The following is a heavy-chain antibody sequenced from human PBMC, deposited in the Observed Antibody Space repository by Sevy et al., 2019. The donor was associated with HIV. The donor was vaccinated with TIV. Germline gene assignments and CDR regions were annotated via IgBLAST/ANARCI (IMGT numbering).Heavy chain of an antibody. Sequence: GGSLRLSCAASGFTFSKAWMSWVRQAPGKGLEWVGRIKSKTDGGTTDYAAPVKGRFTISRDDSKNTLFLQMNSLKTEDKAVYYCTTITYYDFWSGYRSFDYWGQGTLVTVSS. J-gene: IGHJ4*02. CDR3: TTITYYDFWSGYRSFDY. V-gene: IGHV3-15*01. D-gene: IGHD3-3*01. CDR1: GFTFSKAW. CDR2: IKSKTDGGTT.